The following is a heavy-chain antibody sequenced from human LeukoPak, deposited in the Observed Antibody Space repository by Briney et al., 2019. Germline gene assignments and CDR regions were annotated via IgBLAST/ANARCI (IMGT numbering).Heavy chain of an antibody. CDR3: TRERKSGIAAFDY. J-gene: IGHJ4*02. V-gene: IGHV3-33*01. CDR1: GFTFSSYG. Sequence: PEGSLRLSCAASGFTFSSYGMHWVRQAPGKGLEWVAVIWYDGINKFHADSVKGRFTISRDNSKNTVYLQMNSLRAEDTAVYYCTRERKSGIAAFDYWGQGTLVTVSS. D-gene: IGHD6-13*01. CDR2: IWYDGINK.